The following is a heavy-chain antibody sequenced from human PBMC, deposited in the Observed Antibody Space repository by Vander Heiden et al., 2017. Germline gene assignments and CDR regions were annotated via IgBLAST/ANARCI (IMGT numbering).Heavy chain of an antibody. J-gene: IGHJ4*02. CDR3: ARARPGSYYAYYFDY. V-gene: IGHV3-11*01. CDR2: IGSSGSAI. Sequence: QVQLVESGGGLVKPGGSLRLSCAASGFTFSDYYMGWIRQATGKGLEWVSYIGSSGSAIYYADSVKGRFTISRDNAKKSLYLQMNSLRAEDTAVYYCARARPGSYYAYYFDYWGQGTLVTVSS. D-gene: IGHD1-26*01. CDR1: GFTFSDYY.